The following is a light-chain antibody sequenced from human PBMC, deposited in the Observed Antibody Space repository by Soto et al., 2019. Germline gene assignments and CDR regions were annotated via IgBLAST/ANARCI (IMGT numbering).Light chain of an antibody. CDR3: QSYDSSLSGWV. V-gene: IGLV1-40*01. Sequence: QSVLTQPPSVSGAPGQRVTISCTGSSSNIGAGYDVHWYQQLPGTAPKLLIYGNSNRPEGVPDRFAGSNSGTSASLAITGLQTEDEADYYCQSYDSSLSGWVFGGGTKVTVL. CDR1: SSNIGAGYD. J-gene: IGLJ3*02. CDR2: GNS.